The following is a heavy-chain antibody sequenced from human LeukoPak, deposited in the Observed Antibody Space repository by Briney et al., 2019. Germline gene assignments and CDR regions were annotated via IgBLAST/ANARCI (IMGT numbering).Heavy chain of an antibody. V-gene: IGHV4-30-2*01. CDR2: IYHSGST. J-gene: IGHJ4*02. Sequence: SETLSLTCTVSGGSISSGGYYRSWIRQPPGKGLEWIGYIYHSGSTYYNPSLKSRVTISVDRSKNQFSLKLSSVTAADTAVYYCAREVEYYDFWSGYYDYWGQGTLVTVSS. CDR1: GGSISSGGYY. D-gene: IGHD3-3*01. CDR3: AREVEYYDFWSGYYDY.